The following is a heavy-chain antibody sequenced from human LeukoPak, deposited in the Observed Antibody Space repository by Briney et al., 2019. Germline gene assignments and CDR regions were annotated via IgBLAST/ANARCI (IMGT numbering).Heavy chain of an antibody. J-gene: IGHJ6*02. CDR3: AAVPGVARYDILTGYYRKSDDYYGMDV. D-gene: IGHD3-9*01. CDR2: INPNSGGT. V-gene: IGHV1-2*02. Sequence: ASVNVSCKASGYTFTCYYMHWVRQAPGQGLEWMGWINPNSGGTNYAQKFQGRVTMTRDTSISTAYMELSRLRSDDTAVYYCAAVPGVARYDILTGYYRKSDDYYGMDVWGQGTTVTVSS. CDR1: GYTFTCYY.